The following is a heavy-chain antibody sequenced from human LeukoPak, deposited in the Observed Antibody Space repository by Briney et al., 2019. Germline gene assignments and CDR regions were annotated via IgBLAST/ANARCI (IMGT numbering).Heavy chain of an antibody. CDR1: GYTFTIYD. J-gene: IGHJ3*02. D-gene: IGHD1-1*01. V-gene: IGHV1-8*03. CDR3: ARVTKDDAFDI. Sequence: ASVTVSFKSSGYTFTIYDINWVRQATGQGLEWMGWMNPNSGNTGYAQKFQGRVTITRNTSISTAYMELSSLRSEDTAVYYCARVTKDDAFDIWGQGTMVTVSS. CDR2: MNPNSGNT.